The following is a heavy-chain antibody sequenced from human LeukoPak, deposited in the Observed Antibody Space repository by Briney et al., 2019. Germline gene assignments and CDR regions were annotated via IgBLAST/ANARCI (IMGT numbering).Heavy chain of an antibody. CDR3: ATLRDAANPYYYYYGMDV. V-gene: IGHV1-24*01. J-gene: IGHJ6*02. CDR1: GYTLTELS. D-gene: IGHD2-15*01. CDR2: FDPEDGET. Sequence: GASVKVSCKVSGYTLTELSMHWVRQAPGKGLEWMGGFDPEDGETIYAQKFQGRVTMTEDTSTDTAYMELSSLRSEDTAVYYCATLRDAANPYYYYYGMDVWGQGTTVTVSS.